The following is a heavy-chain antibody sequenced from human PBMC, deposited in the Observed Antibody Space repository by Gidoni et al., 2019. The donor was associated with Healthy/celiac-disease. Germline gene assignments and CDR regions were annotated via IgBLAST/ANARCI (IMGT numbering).Heavy chain of an antibody. D-gene: IGHD2-21*02. CDR2: INAGNGNT. V-gene: IGHV1-3*01. J-gene: IGHJ4*02. CDR1: GYTFTSYA. CDR3: ARDLVVVTASESYFDY. Sequence: QVQLVQSGAEVKKPGASVKVSCKASGYTFTSYAMHWVRQAPGQRLEWMGWINAGNGNTKYSQKFQGRVTITRDTSASTAYMELSSLRSEDTAVYYCARDLVVVTASESYFDYWGQGTLVTVSS.